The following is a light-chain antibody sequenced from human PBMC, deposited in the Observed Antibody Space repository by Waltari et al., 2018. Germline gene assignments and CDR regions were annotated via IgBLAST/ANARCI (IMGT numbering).Light chain of an antibody. J-gene: IGLJ3*02. V-gene: IGLV2-11*01. CDR2: DVY. Sequence: QSALTQPRSVSGSPGQSVTISCTGTSSDVGNYNYVSWYQQYPGNAPKLMIADVYKRPSGVPDRFSGPKSGNTASLTISGLQTEDEADYYCCSYAGTYRWVFGGGTKLTVL. CDR3: CSYAGTYRWV. CDR1: SSDVGNYNY.